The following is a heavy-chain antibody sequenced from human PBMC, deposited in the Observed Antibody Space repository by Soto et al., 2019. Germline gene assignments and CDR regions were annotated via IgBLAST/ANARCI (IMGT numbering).Heavy chain of an antibody. CDR1: GFTFDDYA. Sequence: EVQLVESGGGLVQPGRSLRLSCAASGFTFDDYAMHWVRQAPGKGPEWVSGITWNSGSRGYAESVKGRFTISRDNAKNSMYLQMNSLRPEDTALYYCATSQGDLEILKTTVTTFWGPFHIWGQGTMVTVSS. D-gene: IGHD4-17*01. V-gene: IGHV3-9*01. CDR2: ITWNSGSR. J-gene: IGHJ3*02. CDR3: ATSQGDLEILKTTVTTFWGPFHI.